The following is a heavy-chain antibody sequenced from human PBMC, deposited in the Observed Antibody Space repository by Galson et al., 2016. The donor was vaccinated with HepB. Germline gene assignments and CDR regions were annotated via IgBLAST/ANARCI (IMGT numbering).Heavy chain of an antibody. CDR1: GFTFSSCA. CDR3: AKGPSGTWGPFDY. D-gene: IGHD1-1*01. V-gene: IGHV3-23*05. Sequence: SLRLSCAASGFTFSSCAMSWVRQAPGKGLEWVSSISSNGDETYYADSVKGRFAISRDNSESTLHLQMSSLGAEDTAVCYCAKGPSGTWGPFDYWGQRNLVIVSS. CDR2: ISSNGDET. J-gene: IGHJ4*02.